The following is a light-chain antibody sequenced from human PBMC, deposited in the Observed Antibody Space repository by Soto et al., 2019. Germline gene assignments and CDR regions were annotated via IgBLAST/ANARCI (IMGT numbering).Light chain of an antibody. J-gene: IGKJ2*01. CDR1: QDISKS. CDR3: QQYGSFLPYT. CDR2: DAS. V-gene: IGKV1-33*01. Sequence: DIQMTQSPSSLSASVGDRVTITCQASQDISKSLNWYQQKSGRAPKLLIYDASSLETGVPSRFSGSGSGTDFTFTISSLQPDDTATYYCQQYGSFLPYTFGQGTKLVI.